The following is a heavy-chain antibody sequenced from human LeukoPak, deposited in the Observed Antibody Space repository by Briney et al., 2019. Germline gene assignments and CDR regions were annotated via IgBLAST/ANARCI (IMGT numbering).Heavy chain of an antibody. CDR2: INTNTGNP. CDR1: GYTFTSYA. V-gene: IGHV7-4-1*02. Sequence: ASVKVSCKASGYTFTSYAINWVRQAPGQGLEWMGWINTNTGNPTYAQGFTGRFVFSLDTSVSTAYLQISSLKAEDTAVYYCARESHGSGWYLFMDYYYMDVWGKGTTVTVSS. J-gene: IGHJ6*03. D-gene: IGHD6-19*01. CDR3: ARESHGSGWYLFMDYYYMDV.